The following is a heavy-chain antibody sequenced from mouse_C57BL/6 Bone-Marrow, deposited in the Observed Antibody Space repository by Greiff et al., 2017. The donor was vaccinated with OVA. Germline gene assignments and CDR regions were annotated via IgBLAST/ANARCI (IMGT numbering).Heavy chain of an antibody. CDR3: ARRSTSLSLAY. Sequence: QVQLKQSGAELVRPGTSVKVSCKASGYAFTNYLIEWVKQRPGQGLEWIGVINPGSGGTNYNEKFKGKATLTADKSSSTAYMQLSSLTSEDSAVYFCARRSTSLSLAYWGQGTLVTVSA. D-gene: IGHD6-5*01. CDR2: INPGSGGT. V-gene: IGHV1-54*01. J-gene: IGHJ3*01. CDR1: GYAFTNYL.